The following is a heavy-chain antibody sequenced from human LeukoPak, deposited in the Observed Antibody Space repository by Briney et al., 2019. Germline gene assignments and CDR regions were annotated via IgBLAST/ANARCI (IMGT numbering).Heavy chain of an antibody. Sequence: PGGSLRLSCAASGFSFNSYWMTWLRQAPGRGLEWVANINPAGSDSYYVDAVRGRFNISRDNDMNLVYLQISSRRAEDTAVYACARFGYVAGLDLWGQGTLVTVSS. CDR1: GFSFNSYW. CDR2: INPAGSDS. D-gene: IGHD3-16*01. J-gene: IGHJ4*02. CDR3: ARFGYVAGLDL. V-gene: IGHV3-7*01.